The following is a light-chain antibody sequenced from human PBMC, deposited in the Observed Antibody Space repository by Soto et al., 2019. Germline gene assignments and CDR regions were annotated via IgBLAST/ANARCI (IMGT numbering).Light chain of an antibody. CDR1: QSISSW. J-gene: IGKJ3*01. Sequence: DIQMTQSPSTLSASVGDRVTITCRASQSISSWLAWYQQKPGKAPKLLIYAASSLQSGVPSRFSGSGSGTDFTLTISSLQPEDIATYYCQQYNNLFTFGPGTKVDIK. CDR3: QQYNNLFT. V-gene: IGKV1-5*01. CDR2: AAS.